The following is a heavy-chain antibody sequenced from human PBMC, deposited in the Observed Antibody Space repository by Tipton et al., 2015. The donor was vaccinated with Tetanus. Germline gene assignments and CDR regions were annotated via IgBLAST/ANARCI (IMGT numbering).Heavy chain of an antibody. CDR3: ARHREGYLRTLDS. Sequence: TLSLTCTVSGVSVMSGEYFWSWVRHLPGKGLEAIGNTQFSGGTYYDPYLKSRATISVDTSKNQFSLNLTSVTAADTAVYYCARHREGYLRTLDSWGQGTLVTVSS. CDR1: GVSVMSGEYF. D-gene: IGHD5-24*01. V-gene: IGHV4-30-4*08. J-gene: IGHJ4*02. CDR2: TQFSGGT.